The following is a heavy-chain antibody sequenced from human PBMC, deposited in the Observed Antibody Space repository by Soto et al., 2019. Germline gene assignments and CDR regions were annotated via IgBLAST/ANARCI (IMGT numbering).Heavy chain of an antibody. V-gene: IGHV1-69*06. CDR3: ARGITGDNSNWFDP. D-gene: IGHD7-27*01. CDR2: IIPIFGTA. Sequence: ASVKVSCKASGGTFSSYAISWVRQAPGQGLEWMGGIIPIFGTANYAQKFQGRVTITADKSTSTAYMELSSLRSEDTAVYYCARGITGDNSNWFDPWGQGTLVTVSS. J-gene: IGHJ5*02. CDR1: GGTFSSYA.